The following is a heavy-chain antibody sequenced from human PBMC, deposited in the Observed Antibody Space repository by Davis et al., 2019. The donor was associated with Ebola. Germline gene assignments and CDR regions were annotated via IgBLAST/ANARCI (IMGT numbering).Heavy chain of an antibody. Sequence: GGSLRLSCAASGFTFSSSAMAWVRQAPGKGLEWVSAISGSGGSTYYADSVKGRFTISRDNAKNSLYLHMNSLRTEDTALYYCAKDSSTRWYWHYYCGMDVWGQGTTVTVSS. CDR3: AKDSSTRWYWHYYCGMDV. CDR1: GFTFSSSA. CDR2: ISGSGGST. J-gene: IGHJ6*02. D-gene: IGHD6-13*01. V-gene: IGHV3-23*01.